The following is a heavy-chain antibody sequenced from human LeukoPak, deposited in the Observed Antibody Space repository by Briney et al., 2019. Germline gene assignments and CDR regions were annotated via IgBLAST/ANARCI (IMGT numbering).Heavy chain of an antibody. CDR3: AREGCSSTSCYDGMAPFDY. J-gene: IGHJ4*02. V-gene: IGHV1-69*13. CDR1: GYTFTGYY. Sequence: SVKVSCKASGYTFTGYYMHWVRQAPGQGLEWMGGIIPIFGTANYAQKFQGRVTITADESTSTAYMELSSLRSEDTAVYYCAREGCSSTSCYDGMAPFDYWGQGTLVTVSS. CDR2: IIPIFGTA. D-gene: IGHD2-2*01.